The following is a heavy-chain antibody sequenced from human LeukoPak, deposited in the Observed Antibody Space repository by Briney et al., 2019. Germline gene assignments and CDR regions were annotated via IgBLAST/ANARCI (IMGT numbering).Heavy chain of an antibody. CDR3: AKGYYDSSGLSS. Sequence: GRSLRLSCAASVFTFSSYGMHRVRQAPGKGLERGAVISYDGSNKYYADSVKGRFTISRDNSKDALYMQMNSLRAEDTAVYYCAKGYYDSSGLSSWGQGTLVTVSS. CDR1: VFTFSSYG. D-gene: IGHD3-22*01. CDR2: ISYDGSNK. J-gene: IGHJ5*02. V-gene: IGHV3-30*18.